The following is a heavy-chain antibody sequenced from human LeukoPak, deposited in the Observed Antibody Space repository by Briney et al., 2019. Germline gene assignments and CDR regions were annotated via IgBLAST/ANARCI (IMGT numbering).Heavy chain of an antibody. J-gene: IGHJ5*02. CDR2: IYNNGRT. CDR1: GASISSGLYY. CDR3: ARGGSSAGFDP. Sequence: PSETLSLTCTVSGASISSGLYYWNWIRQPAGKGLEWIGRIYNNGRTNYNPSLKSRVTISVETSKNQFSLRLSSVTAMDTAVYYCARGGSSAGFDPWGQGTLVTVSS. D-gene: IGHD2-2*01. V-gene: IGHV4-61*02.